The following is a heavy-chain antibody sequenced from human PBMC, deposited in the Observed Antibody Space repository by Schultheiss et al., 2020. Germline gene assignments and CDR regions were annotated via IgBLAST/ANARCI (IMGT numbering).Heavy chain of an antibody. CDR1: GGSISSGSYY. CDR2: IYTSGST. D-gene: IGHD4-17*01. CDR3: ARDGGYGDFDY. V-gene: IGHV4-61*02. Sequence: SATVTLTCTVSGGSISSGSYYWSWIRQPAGKGLEWIGRIYTSGSTNYNPSLKSRVTISVDTSKNQFSLKLSSVTAADTAVYYCARDGGYGDFDYWGQGTLITVAS. J-gene: IGHJ4*02.